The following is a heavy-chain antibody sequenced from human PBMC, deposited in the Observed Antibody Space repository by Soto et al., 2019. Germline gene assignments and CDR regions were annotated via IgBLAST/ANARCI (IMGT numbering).Heavy chain of an antibody. J-gene: IGHJ4*02. D-gene: IGHD1-7*01. CDR2: IDSDGSST. Sequence: GGSLRLSCAASGFTFSNYWMHWVRQIPGKGLLWVSHIDSDGSSTSYADSVKGRFTISRDSAKNTLYLQMNSLRAEDTAVYYCSREEDWNFNIDYWGQGTLVTVSS. CDR3: SREEDWNFNIDY. CDR1: GFTFSNYW. V-gene: IGHV3-74*01.